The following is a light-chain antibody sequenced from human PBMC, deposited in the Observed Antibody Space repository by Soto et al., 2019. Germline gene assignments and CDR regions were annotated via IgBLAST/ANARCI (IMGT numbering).Light chain of an antibody. CDR2: SAS. Sequence: AIRMTQSPSSFSASTGDRVTITCRASQDISTSLAWYQQKPGKAPKLLIYSASSLQSGVPANFSGRGSGTDFTLTISRLQSEDFATYYCQQYYSCPYTFGQGTKVEIK. CDR3: QQYYSCPYT. J-gene: IGKJ2*01. CDR1: QDISTS. V-gene: IGKV1-8*01.